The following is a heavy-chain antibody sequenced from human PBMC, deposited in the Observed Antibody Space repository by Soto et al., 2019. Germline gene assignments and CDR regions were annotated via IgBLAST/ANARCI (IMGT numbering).Heavy chain of an antibody. V-gene: IGHV1-18*04. CDR2: MSAFTGKA. CDR3: ARIKWGLNYYNGMDV. CDR1: GYTFIGYG. Sequence: EASVKVSCKASGYTFIGYGISWVRQAPGQGLEWVGWMSAFTGKADYAQIFQDRVTMTTDTSTSTAYMELRSLRSDDTAVYYCARIKWGLNYYNGMDVWGQGTTVTV. D-gene: IGHD1-26*01. J-gene: IGHJ6*02.